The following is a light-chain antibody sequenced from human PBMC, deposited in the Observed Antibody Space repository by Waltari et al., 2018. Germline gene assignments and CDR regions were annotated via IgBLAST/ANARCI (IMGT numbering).Light chain of an antibody. CDR2: SNN. Sequence: QSVLTQPPSASGTPGQRVTLSCPGSSSNIGSNSVNWYQHLPGTAPKLLIHSNNQRPSGVPDRFSGSKSGTSASLAISGLQSGDEGDYYCAAWDDSLNVYVFGTGTKVTVL. J-gene: IGLJ1*01. V-gene: IGLV1-44*01. CDR3: AAWDDSLNVYV. CDR1: SSNIGSNS.